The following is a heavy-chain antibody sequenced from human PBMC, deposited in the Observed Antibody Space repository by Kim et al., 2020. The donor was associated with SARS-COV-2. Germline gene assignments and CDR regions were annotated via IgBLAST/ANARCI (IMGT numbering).Heavy chain of an antibody. CDR2: ISSRGSTM. D-gene: IGHD2-15*01. Sequence: GGSLRLSCAASGFTFSSYEMNWVRQAPGKGLEWVSYISSRGSTMYYADSVKGRFTISRDNAKNSVYLQMNSLRAEDTAVYYCARTGSGRGNYFDYWGQGILVTVSS. J-gene: IGHJ4*02. V-gene: IGHV3-48*03. CDR3: ARTGSGRGNYFDY. CDR1: GFTFSSYE.